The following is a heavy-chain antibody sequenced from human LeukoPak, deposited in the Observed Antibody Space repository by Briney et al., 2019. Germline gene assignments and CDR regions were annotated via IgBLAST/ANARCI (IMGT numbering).Heavy chain of an antibody. D-gene: IGHD3-10*01. CDR2: INKDGSST. J-gene: IGHJ4*02. CDR3: ATTIDGGDEGLDH. CDR1: GFTFRSYW. V-gene: IGHV3-74*01. Sequence: GGSLRLSCAASGFTFRSYWMYWVRQAPGKGLVWVSHINKDGSSTTYADSVKGRFTISRDNAKNTLYLQINSLRAGDTAVYYCATTIDGGDEGLDHWGQGTLVTVSS.